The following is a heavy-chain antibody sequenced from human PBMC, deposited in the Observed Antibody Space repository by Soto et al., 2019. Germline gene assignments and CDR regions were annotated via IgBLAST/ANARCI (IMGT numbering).Heavy chain of an antibody. CDR3: ARIHKGTVTTDYFDY. J-gene: IGHJ4*02. Sequence: ASVKVSCKASGYTFTSYGISWVRQAPGQGLEWMGWISAYNGNTNYAQKLQGRVTMTTDTSTSTAYMELRSLRSDDTAVYYCARIHKGTVTTDYFDYWGQGTLVTVSS. CDR1: GYTFTSYG. CDR2: ISAYNGNT. V-gene: IGHV1-18*04. D-gene: IGHD4-17*01.